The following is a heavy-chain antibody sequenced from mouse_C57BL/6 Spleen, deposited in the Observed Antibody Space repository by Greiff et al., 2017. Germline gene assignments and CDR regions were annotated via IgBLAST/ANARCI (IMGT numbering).Heavy chain of an antibody. CDR3: AREGYEDSIDY. V-gene: IGHV3-6*01. D-gene: IGHD2-3*01. Sequence: DVQRVESGPGLVKPSQSLSLTCSVTGYSITSGYYWNWIRQFPGNKLEWMGYISYDGSNNYNPSLKNRISITRDTSKNQFFLKLNSVTTEDTATYYCAREGYEDSIDYWGQGTSVTVSS. CDR1: GYSITSGYY. J-gene: IGHJ4*01. CDR2: ISYDGSN.